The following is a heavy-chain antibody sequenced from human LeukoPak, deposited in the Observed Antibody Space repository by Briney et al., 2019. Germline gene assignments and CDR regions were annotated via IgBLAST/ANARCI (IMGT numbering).Heavy chain of an antibody. J-gene: IGHJ4*02. CDR1: GFTFSSYA. CDR3: AKDRDYYDNSGYYENDY. Sequence: GGSLRLSCVASGFTFSSYAMSWVRQAPGKGLEWVSSISGSGGSTYQADSVKGRFTISRDNSKNTLYLQMNSPRAEDTAVYFCAKDRDYYDNSGYYENDYWGQGTLVTVSS. V-gene: IGHV3-23*01. CDR2: ISGSGGST. D-gene: IGHD3-22*01.